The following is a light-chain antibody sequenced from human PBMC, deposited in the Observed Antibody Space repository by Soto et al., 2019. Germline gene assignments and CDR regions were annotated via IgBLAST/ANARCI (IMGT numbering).Light chain of an antibody. CDR2: AAS. J-gene: IGKJ1*01. CDR3: QQVNTFPWT. Sequence: DLQMTQSPSSVSASVGVRVTITCRARQGISSWLAWYQHKPGKAPKLLIYAASSWQIGVPSRFSGSGSGTDFTLTISSLQPADFAAYYCQQVNTFPWTFGQGTMEEIK. CDR1: QGISSW. V-gene: IGKV1-12*01.